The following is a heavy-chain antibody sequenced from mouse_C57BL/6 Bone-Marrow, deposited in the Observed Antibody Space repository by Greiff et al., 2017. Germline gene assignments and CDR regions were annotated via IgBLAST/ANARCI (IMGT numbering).Heavy chain of an antibody. CDR1: GFNIKDDY. V-gene: IGHV14-4*01. CDR3: TTLYDYDGGY. Sequence: VQLQQSGAELVRPGASVKLSCTASGFNIKDDYMHWVKQRPEQGLEWIGWIDPENGDTEYASKFQGKATITADKSSNTAYLELSSLTSEDTAVYYCTTLYDYDGGYWGQGTSGTVSS. D-gene: IGHD2-4*01. CDR2: IDPENGDT. J-gene: IGHJ4*01.